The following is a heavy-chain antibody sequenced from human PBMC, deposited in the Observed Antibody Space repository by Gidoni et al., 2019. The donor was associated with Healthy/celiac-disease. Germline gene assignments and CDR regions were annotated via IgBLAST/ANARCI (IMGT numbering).Heavy chain of an antibody. Sequence: QVQLQDSGPGLVKPSETLSLTCTVSGGSISSYYWSWIRQPPGKGLEWIGYIYYSGSTNYNPSLKSRVTISVDTSKNQFSLKLSSVTAADTAVYYCARGLEDWGQGTLVTVSS. J-gene: IGHJ4*02. D-gene: IGHD1-1*01. CDR3: ARGLED. CDR1: GGSISSYY. CDR2: IYYSGST. V-gene: IGHV4-59*01.